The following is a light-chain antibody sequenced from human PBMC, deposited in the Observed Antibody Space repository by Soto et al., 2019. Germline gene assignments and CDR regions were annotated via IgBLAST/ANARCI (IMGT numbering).Light chain of an antibody. V-gene: IGLV4-69*01. Sequence: QSVLTQSPSASASLGASVKLTCTLSSGHSSYAIAWHQQQPEKGPRYLMKVDSDGSHRKGDGIPDRFSGSSSGAERYLTISSLQSEDEADYYCQTWGTGIQVFGGGTKVTVL. CDR3: QTWGTGIQV. CDR1: SGHSSYA. CDR2: VDSDGSH. J-gene: IGLJ3*02.